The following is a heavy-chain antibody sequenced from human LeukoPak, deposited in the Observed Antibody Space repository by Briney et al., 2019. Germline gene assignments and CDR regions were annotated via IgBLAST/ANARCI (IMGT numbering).Heavy chain of an antibody. CDR1: GGSISSHY. J-gene: IGHJ3*02. Sequence: SEILSLTCTVSGGSISSHYWSWIRQPPGKGLEWIGYIYYSGSTDYNPSLKSRVTISVDTSKNQFSLKLSSVTAADTAVYYCARGIRDGYNLWPAFDIWGQGTMVTVSS. V-gene: IGHV4-59*11. D-gene: IGHD5-24*01. CDR3: ARGIRDGYNLWPAFDI. CDR2: IYYSGST.